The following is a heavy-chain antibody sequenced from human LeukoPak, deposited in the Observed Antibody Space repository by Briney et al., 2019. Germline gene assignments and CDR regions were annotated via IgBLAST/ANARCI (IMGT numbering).Heavy chain of an antibody. V-gene: IGHV4-59*12. CDR3: ARDQTYSGSGIYTYFDY. CDR2: IYYSGST. CDR1: GGSISSYY. Sequence: SETLSLTCTVSGGSISSYYWSWIRQPPGKGLEWIGHIYYSGSTTYNPSLRSRVTISADTSKNHFSLKLTSVTAADTAVYYCARDQTYSGSGIYTYFDYWGQGILVAVSS. J-gene: IGHJ4*02. D-gene: IGHD3-10*01.